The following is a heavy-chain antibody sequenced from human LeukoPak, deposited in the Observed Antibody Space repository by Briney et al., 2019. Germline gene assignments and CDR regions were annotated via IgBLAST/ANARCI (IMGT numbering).Heavy chain of an antibody. J-gene: IGHJ4*02. V-gene: IGHV3-21*01. CDR1: GFTFSSYS. CDR2: ISSSSSYI. Sequence: GGSLRLSCAAPGFTFSSYSMNWVRQAPGKGLESVSSISSSSSYIYYADSVTGRFTISRDNAKNSLYLQMNSLRAEDTAVYYCARDSESSGQYWGQGTLVTVSS. D-gene: IGHD3-22*01. CDR3: ARDSESSGQY.